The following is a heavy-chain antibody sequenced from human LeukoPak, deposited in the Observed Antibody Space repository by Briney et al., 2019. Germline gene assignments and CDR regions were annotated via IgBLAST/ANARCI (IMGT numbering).Heavy chain of an antibody. V-gene: IGHV4-39*01. CDR2: IYYSGST. D-gene: IGHD1-26*01. Sequence: PSETLSLTCTVSGGSISSSSYYWGWIRQPPGKGLEWIGSIYYSGSTYYNPSLKSRVTISVDTSKNQFSLKLSSVTAADTAVNYCARHFGGSYSPNYYYYGMDVWGQGTTVTVSS. CDR3: ARHFGGSYSPNYYYYGMDV. J-gene: IGHJ6*02. CDR1: GGSISSSSYY.